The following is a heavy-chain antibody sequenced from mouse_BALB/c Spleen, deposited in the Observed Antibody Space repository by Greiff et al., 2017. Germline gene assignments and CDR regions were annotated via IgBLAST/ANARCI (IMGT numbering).Heavy chain of an antibody. CDR1: GYAFSSYW. V-gene: IGHV1-80*01. Sequence: QVQLQQSGAELVRPGSSVKISCKASGYAFSSYWMNWVKQRPGQGLEWIGQIYPGDGDTNYNGKFKGKATLTADKSSSTAYMQLSSLTSEDSAVYFCARSILRLYAMDYWGQGTSVTVSS. J-gene: IGHJ4*01. CDR2: IYPGDGDT. D-gene: IGHD1-2*01. CDR3: ARSILRLYAMDY.